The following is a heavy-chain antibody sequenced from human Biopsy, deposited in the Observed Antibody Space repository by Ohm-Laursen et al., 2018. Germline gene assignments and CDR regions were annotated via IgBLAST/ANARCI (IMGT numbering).Heavy chain of an antibody. CDR3: VRGGSGSFPFDY. Sequence: SDTLSLTCTVSGGSINSYYWSWMRQPAGKGLEWIGRLFTSGTTNYSPSLNNRVTMSVDTSKNHFSLRLPSVTAADTAVYYCVRGGSGSFPFDYWGPGTLVTVSS. D-gene: IGHD3-10*01. CDR2: LFTSGTT. J-gene: IGHJ4*02. V-gene: IGHV4-4*07. CDR1: GGSINSYY.